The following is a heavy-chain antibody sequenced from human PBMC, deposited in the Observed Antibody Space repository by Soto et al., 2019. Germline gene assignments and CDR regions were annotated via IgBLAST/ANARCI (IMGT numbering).Heavy chain of an antibody. D-gene: IGHD2-2*01. J-gene: IGHJ5*02. CDR3: ARDEVPAANWLDR. CDR1: GYIFINYG. V-gene: IGHV1-18*01. Sequence: ASVKVSCKASGYIFINYGITWVRQAPGQGLEWMGWISGYNGNTKYADNLQGRVTMTTDTSTTTAYMELRSLRSDDTAVYYCARDEVPAANWLDRWGQGTLVTVSS. CDR2: ISGYNGNT.